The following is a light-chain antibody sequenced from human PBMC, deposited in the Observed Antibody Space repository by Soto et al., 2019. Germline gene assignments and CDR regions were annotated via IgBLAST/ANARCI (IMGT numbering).Light chain of an antibody. CDR2: NNN. Sequence: QSVLTHPPSASGTPGQRITISCSGRASNIGSNIVCWYHNLPGAAPKLLIYNNNQRPSGVPDRFFASKSGTSASLAISGLQPEDESHYYCAAWDDDLNGLVFGGGTKVTVL. CDR1: ASNIGSNI. J-gene: IGLJ3*02. V-gene: IGLV1-44*01. CDR3: AAWDDDLNGLV.